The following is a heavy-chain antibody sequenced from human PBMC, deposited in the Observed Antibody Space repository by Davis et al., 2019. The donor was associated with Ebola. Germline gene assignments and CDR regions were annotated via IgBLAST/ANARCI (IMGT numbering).Heavy chain of an antibody. CDR2: IRYDGSNK. Sequence: GESLKISCAASGFTFSSYGMHWVRQAPGKGLEWVAFIRYDGSNKYYADSVKGRFTISRDNSKNTLYLQMNSLRAEDTAVYYCAKVLRYAIGRNYYYGMDVWGQGTTVTVSS. CDR1: GFTFSSYG. CDR3: AKVLRYAIGRNYYYGMDV. V-gene: IGHV3-30*02. D-gene: IGHD2-8*01. J-gene: IGHJ6*02.